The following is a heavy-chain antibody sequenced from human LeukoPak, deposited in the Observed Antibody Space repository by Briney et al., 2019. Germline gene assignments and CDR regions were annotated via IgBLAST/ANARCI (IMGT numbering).Heavy chain of an antibody. D-gene: IGHD3-9*01. J-gene: IGHJ6*02. CDR1: GFTFSSYS. CDR2: ISSSSSYI. Sequence: PGGSLRLSCAAPGFTFSSYSMNWVRQAPGEGLEWVSSISSSSSYIYYADSVKGRFTISRDNAKNSLYLQMNTLRVEDTAVYYCTRDLMDYDVSTGLHHYYMDVWGQGTTVTVSS. V-gene: IGHV3-21*01. CDR3: TRDLMDYDVSTGLHHYYMDV.